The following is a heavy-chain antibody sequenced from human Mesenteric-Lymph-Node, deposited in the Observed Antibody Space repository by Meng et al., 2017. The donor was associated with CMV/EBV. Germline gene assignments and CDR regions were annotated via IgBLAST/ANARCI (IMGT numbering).Heavy chain of an antibody. J-gene: IGHJ6*02. D-gene: IGHD6-13*01. Sequence: GESLKISCAASGFVFDYFAMHWVRQVPGKGLEWVSLILWDGGSTFYADAVKGRFTISRDNSKSTVSLQMNSLRAEDTAVYYCAKDQVPVGGYYFYGMDVWGQGTTVTVSS. CDR3: AKDQVPVGGYYFYGMDV. CDR1: GFVFDYFA. V-gene: IGHV3-43D*03. CDR2: ILWDGGST.